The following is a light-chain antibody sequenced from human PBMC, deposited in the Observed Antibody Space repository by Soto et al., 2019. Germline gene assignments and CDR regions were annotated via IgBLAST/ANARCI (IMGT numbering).Light chain of an antibody. CDR1: QSLLHSNGYNY. V-gene: IGKV2-28*01. CDR3: MQALQGPLT. J-gene: IGKJ4*01. CDR2: LGS. Sequence: DIVMTQSPLSLPVTPGEPASISCRSSQSLLHSNGYNYLDWYLQKPGQSPQLLIYLGSNRASGVHDRFSGSGSGTDFTLKSSRVEAEDVGVYYCMQALQGPLTFGGGTKVEIK.